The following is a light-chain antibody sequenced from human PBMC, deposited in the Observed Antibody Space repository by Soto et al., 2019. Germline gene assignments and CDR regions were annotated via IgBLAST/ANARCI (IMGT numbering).Light chain of an antibody. J-gene: IGLJ1*01. CDR3: SSYTSSSTGYV. CDR1: SSDVGGYNY. Sequence: QSALTQPASVSGSPGQSITISCTGTSSDVGGYNYVSWYQQHPGKAPKLMIYEVSNRPSGVSNRFSGSKSGNTASLNISGLQAEDVADYYCSSYTSSSTGYVFGTGTKLTVL. CDR2: EVS. V-gene: IGLV2-14*01.